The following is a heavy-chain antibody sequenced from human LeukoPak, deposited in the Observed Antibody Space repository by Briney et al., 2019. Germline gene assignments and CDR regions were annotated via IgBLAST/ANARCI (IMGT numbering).Heavy chain of an antibody. CDR2: VNPSGGST. D-gene: IGHD3-3*02. V-gene: IGHV1-46*01. Sequence: VASVKVSCKTAGYSFTSLYIHWIRQAPGQGLEWMGMVNPSGGSTVSAQKFQDRVNMTADTSTRTVHMEMTGLRSDDTAIYYCARDAFWGQGTLVTVSS. J-gene: IGHJ4*02. CDR1: GYSFTSLY. CDR3: ARDAF.